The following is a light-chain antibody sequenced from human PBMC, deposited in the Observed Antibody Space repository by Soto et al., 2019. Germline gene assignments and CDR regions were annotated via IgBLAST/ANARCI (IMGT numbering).Light chain of an antibody. V-gene: IGKV3-20*01. Sequence: EIVLTQSPGTLSLSPGERATLSCRASQSVSSSYLAWYQQKPGQAPRLLIYGASSRATGIPDKFSGSGSGKVFTLTISRLEPEDFAVYYCQQYGSAPITFGQGTRLEI. CDR1: QSVSSSY. CDR2: GAS. J-gene: IGKJ5*01. CDR3: QQYGSAPIT.